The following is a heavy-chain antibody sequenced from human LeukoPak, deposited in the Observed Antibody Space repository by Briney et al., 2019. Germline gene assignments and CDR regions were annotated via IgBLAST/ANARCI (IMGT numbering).Heavy chain of an antibody. D-gene: IGHD3-22*01. V-gene: IGHV4-34*01. Sequence: SETLSLTCAVYGGSFSGYYWSWIRQPPGKGLEWIGEINHSGSTNYNPSLKSRVTISVDTSKNQFSLRLSSVSAADTAVYYCARVTGYMIEDYFDYWGRGTLVTVSS. CDR3: ARVTGYMIEDYFDY. J-gene: IGHJ4*02. CDR1: GGSFSGYY. CDR2: INHSGST.